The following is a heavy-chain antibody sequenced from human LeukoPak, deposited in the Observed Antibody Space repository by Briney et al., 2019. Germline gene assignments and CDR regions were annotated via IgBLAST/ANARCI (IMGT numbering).Heavy chain of an antibody. Sequence: GGSLRLSCAPSGFTFSSYWMHWVRQAPGKGLVWVSRINSDGSSTSYADSVKGRFTISRDNAKNTLYLQMNSLRAEDTAVYYCARKTGAAAATGGYYFDYWGQGTLVTVSS. J-gene: IGHJ4*02. CDR1: GFTFSSYW. D-gene: IGHD6-13*01. CDR2: INSDGSST. V-gene: IGHV3-74*01. CDR3: ARKTGAAAATGGYYFDY.